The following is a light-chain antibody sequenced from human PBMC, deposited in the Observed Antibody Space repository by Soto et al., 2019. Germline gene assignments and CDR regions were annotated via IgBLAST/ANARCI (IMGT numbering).Light chain of an antibody. Sequence: EIVLTRSPGTLSLSQGERATLSCRAGQSVSSNYLAWYQQKPGQAPRLLIYGASSRATGIPDRFSGSGSGTDFTLTISRLEPEDFAVYYCQQYGSSPTWTFXQGTKVDI. CDR1: QSVSSNY. CDR3: QQYGSSPTWT. J-gene: IGKJ1*01. V-gene: IGKV3-20*01. CDR2: GAS.